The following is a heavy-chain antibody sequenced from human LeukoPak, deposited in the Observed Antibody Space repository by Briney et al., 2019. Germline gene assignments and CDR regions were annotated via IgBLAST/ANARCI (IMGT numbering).Heavy chain of an antibody. CDR2: ISGSGGST. D-gene: IGHD4-17*01. CDR3: ARVNYGDYLPSFDY. Sequence: HAGGSLRLSCAASGFTFSSYAMSWVRQAPGKGLEWVSAISGSGGSTYYADSVKGRFTISRDNAKNSLYLQMNSLRAEDTAMYYCARVNYGDYLPSFDYWGQGTLVTVSS. J-gene: IGHJ4*02. CDR1: GFTFSSYA. V-gene: IGHV3-23*01.